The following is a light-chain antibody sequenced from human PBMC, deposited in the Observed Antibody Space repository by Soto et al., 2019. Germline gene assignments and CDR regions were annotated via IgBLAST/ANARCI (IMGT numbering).Light chain of an antibody. CDR3: QQFNDSPFT. CDR2: DAS. CDR1: QGIGDA. J-gene: IGKJ3*01. V-gene: IGKV1D-13*01. Sequence: AIQLTQSPSSLSASVGDRVTITCRASQGIGDAIAWYQQKPGRPPKLLIYDASRLESGVPSRFSGSGSGTDFTLAISSLQPEDFTSYHCQQFNDSPFTFGPGTRVDIK.